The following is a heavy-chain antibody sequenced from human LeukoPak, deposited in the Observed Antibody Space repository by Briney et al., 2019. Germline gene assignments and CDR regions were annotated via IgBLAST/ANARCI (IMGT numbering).Heavy chain of an antibody. J-gene: IGHJ4*02. CDR2: ISYDGSNK. CDR3: AKDLRYCTNGVCYSFDY. CDR1: GFTFSSYG. D-gene: IGHD2-8*01. Sequence: PGGSLRLSCAASGFTFSSYGMHWVRQAPGKGLEWVAVISYDGSNKYYADSVKGRFTISRDSSKNTLYLQMNSLRAEDTAMYYCAKDLRYCTNGVCYSFDYWGQGTLVTVSS. V-gene: IGHV3-30*18.